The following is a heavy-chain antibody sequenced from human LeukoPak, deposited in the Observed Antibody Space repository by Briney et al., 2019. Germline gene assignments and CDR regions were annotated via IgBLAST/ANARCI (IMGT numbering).Heavy chain of an antibody. CDR3: ARVLGATLRYFDY. J-gene: IGHJ4*02. D-gene: IGHD1-26*01. CDR2: ISSSSSTI. CDR1: GFTFSSYS. Sequence: PGESLRLSRAASGFTFSSYSMNWVRQAPGKGLEWVSYISSSSSTIYYADSVKGRFTISRDNAKNSLYLQMNSLRAEDTAVYYCARVLGATLRYFDYWGQGTLVTVSS. V-gene: IGHV3-48*01.